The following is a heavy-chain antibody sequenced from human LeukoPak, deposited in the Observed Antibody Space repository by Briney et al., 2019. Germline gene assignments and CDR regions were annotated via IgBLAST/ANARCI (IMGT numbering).Heavy chain of an antibody. Sequence: GGSLRLSCAASGFTFDDYAMHWVRQAPGKGLEWVSGISWNSGSIGYADSVKGRFTISRDNAKNSLYLQMNSLRAEDTALYYCAKFGAVGQALRSKIPAKSGYDYGGVDYWGQGTLVTVSS. CDR2: ISWNSGSI. J-gene: IGHJ4*02. CDR1: GFTFDDYA. D-gene: IGHD5-12*01. CDR3: AKFGAVGQALRSKIPAKSGYDYGGVDY. V-gene: IGHV3-9*01.